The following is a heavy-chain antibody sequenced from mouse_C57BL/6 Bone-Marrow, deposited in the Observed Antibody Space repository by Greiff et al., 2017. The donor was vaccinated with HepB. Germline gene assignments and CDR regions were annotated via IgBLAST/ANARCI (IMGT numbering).Heavy chain of an antibody. CDR3: ARPDSSGYYYFDY. D-gene: IGHD3-2*02. J-gene: IGHJ2*01. V-gene: IGHV1-81*01. CDR2: IYPRSGNT. CDR1: GYTFTSYG. Sequence: QVQLKQSGAELARPGASVKLSCKASGYTFTSYGISWVKQRTGQGLEWIGEIYPRSGNTYYNEKFKGKATLTADKSSSTAYMELRSLTSEDSAVYFCARPDSSGYYYFDYWGQGTTLTVSS.